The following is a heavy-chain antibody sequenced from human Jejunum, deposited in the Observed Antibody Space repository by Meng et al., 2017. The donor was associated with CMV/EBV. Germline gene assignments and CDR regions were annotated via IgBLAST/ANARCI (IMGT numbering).Heavy chain of an antibody. CDR1: GFTFSSYG. D-gene: IGHD1-26*01. J-gene: IGHJ4*02. CDR2: IRYDGSNK. Sequence: SGFTFSSYGMHWVRQAPGKGLEWVSFIRYDGSNKYYADSVKGRFTISRDNSKNTLYLQMNSLRAEDTAVYYCAKQTEQMSNFDYWGQGTLVTVSS. CDR3: AKQTEQMSNFDY. V-gene: IGHV3-30*02.